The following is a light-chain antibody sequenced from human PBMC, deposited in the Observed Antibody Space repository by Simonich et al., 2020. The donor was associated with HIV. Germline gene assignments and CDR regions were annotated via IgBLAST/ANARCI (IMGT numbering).Light chain of an antibody. CDR2: SAS. CDR1: QSVLYSSNNKNY. Sequence: DIVMTQSPDSLAVSLGERATINCKSSQSVLYSSNNKNYLAWYQQKPGQPPKLLMYSASTRESGVPDRFSGSGSGTDFTLTISSLQAEDVAVYFCQQCHSHPHTFGQGTKVEIK. CDR3: QQCHSHPHT. J-gene: IGKJ2*01. V-gene: IGKV4-1*01.